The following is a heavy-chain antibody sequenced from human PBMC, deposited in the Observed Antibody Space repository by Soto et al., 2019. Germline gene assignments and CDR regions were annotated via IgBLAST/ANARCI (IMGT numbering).Heavy chain of an antibody. CDR3: ARAGAAPYYYYSMDV. V-gene: IGHV1-18*01. CDR1: GYTFSTSG. D-gene: IGHD2-15*01. Sequence: QVQLVQSGAEVRKPGASVKVSCKASGYTFSTSGMSWLRQAPGQGLEWMGWISTYNGDTNDAPKFQDRVTMTSDTSTSTVYMELRSPRSDDTAVYYCARAGAAPYYYYSMDVWGQGTRVTVSS. J-gene: IGHJ6*02. CDR2: ISTYNGDT.